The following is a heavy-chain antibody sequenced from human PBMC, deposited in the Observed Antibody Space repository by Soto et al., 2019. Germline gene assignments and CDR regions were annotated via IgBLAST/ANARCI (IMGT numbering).Heavy chain of an antibody. CDR2: IYWDDDK. D-gene: IGHD4-17*01. V-gene: IGHV2-5*02. J-gene: IGHJ4*02. CDR1: GFSLSTSGVG. CDR3: AHEERSRYDYGDYAPFRTGAYFDY. Sequence: SGPTLVKPTQTLTLTCTFSGFSLSTSGVGMGWIRQPPGKALEWLALIYWDDDKRYSPSLKSRLTITKDTSKNQVVLTMTNMDPVDTATYYCAHEERSRYDYGDYAPFRTGAYFDYWGQGTLVTVSS.